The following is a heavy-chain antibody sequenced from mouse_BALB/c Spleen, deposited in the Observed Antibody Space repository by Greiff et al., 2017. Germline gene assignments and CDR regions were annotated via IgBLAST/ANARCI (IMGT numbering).Heavy chain of an antibody. D-gene: IGHD2-2*01. Sequence: QVQLQQSGAELMKPGASVKISCKATGYTFSSYWIEWVKQRPGHGLEWIGEILPGSGSTNYNEKFKGKATFTADTSSNTAYMQLSSLTSEDSAVYYCARRGLEGLRPRAMDYWGQGTSVTVSS. CDR2: ILPGSGST. CDR1: GYTFSSYW. CDR3: ARRGLEGLRPRAMDY. J-gene: IGHJ4*01. V-gene: IGHV1-9*01.